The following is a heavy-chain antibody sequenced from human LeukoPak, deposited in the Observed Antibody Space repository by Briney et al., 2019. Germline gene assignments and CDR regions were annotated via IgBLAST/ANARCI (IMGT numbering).Heavy chain of an antibody. J-gene: IGHJ4*02. CDR3: AEAKWLSLFYAWDY. D-gene: IGHD6-19*01. Sequence: GGSLRLSCAASGFTFSSYAMSWVRQAPGKGLELVSAISGSGGSTYYADSVKGRFTISRDNSKNTLYLQMNSLRAEDTAVYYCAEAKWLSLFYAWDYWGQGTLVTVSS. CDR2: ISGSGGST. CDR1: GFTFSSYA. V-gene: IGHV3-23*01.